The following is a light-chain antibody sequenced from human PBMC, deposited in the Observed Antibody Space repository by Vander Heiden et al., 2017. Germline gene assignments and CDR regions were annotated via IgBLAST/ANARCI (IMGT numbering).Light chain of an antibody. V-gene: IGLV6-57*01. CDR3: QSYDSSIVV. CDR2: EDN. J-gene: IGLJ2*01. CDR1: SGSIASNY. Sequence: NFMLTQPHSVSESPGQTVTISCTRSSGSIASNYVQWYQHRPCSSPTPVIYEDNQRPSGVPARFSGSIDSSSNSASLTISGLKTEDEADYYCQSYDSSIVVFGGGTKLTVL.